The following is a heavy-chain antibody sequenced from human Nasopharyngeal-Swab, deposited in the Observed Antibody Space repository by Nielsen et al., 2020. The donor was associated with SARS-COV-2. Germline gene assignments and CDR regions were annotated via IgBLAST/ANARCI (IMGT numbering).Heavy chain of an antibody. J-gene: IGHJ6*02. CDR2: IIGGDDST. D-gene: IGHD5-12*01. Sequence: GESLKISCAASGFTFSSYAMNWVRQAPGRGLDWVSAIIGGDDSTKYADSVKGRFTISRDNSKNTLDLQMNSLRAEDTAIYYCAKDRDSGDDSGEYYYYYGMDVWGQGTTVTVSS. CDR1: GFTFSSYA. V-gene: IGHV3-23*01. CDR3: AKDRDSGDDSGEYYYYYGMDV.